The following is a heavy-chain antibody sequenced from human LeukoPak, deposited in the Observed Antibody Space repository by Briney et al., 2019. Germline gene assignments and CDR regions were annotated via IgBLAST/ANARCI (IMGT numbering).Heavy chain of an antibody. D-gene: IGHD1-14*01. V-gene: IGHV5-51*01. CDR1: RDSFTNYW. J-gene: IGHJ4*02. Sequence: GESLKISCKGSRDSFTNYWIGWVRQMPGKGLEWMGLIYPYDSDTRYSPSFQGQVTISVDKSISTAYLQWTSLKASDTALYFCARGPDGAYYFDSWGQGTLVSVSS. CDR2: IYPYDSDT. CDR3: ARGPDGAYYFDS.